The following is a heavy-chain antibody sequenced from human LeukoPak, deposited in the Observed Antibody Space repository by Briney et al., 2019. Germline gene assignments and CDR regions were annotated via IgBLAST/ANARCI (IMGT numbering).Heavy chain of an antibody. D-gene: IGHD4-17*01. Sequence: QTGGSLRLSCAASGFTFTTYVMHWVRQAPRKGLERVAVMSYDGSHKYYEDSLKGRFTISRDNSKNTLYLQMNSLRPEDTAVYYCAKGLRSDYGDYGPLFDYWGQGTLVTVSS. V-gene: IGHV3-30*18. CDR3: AKGLRSDYGDYGPLFDY. J-gene: IGHJ4*02. CDR1: GFTFTTYV. CDR2: MSYDGSHK.